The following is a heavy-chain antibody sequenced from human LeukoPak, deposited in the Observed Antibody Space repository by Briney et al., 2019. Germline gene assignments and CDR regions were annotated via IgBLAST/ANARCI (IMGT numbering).Heavy chain of an antibody. J-gene: IGHJ4*02. V-gene: IGHV1-2*02. CDR2: INPNSGGT. D-gene: IGHD6-13*01. CDR1: GYTFTGYY. CDR3: ARDLRAAAGQYYFDY. Sequence: ASVKVSCKASGYTFTGYYMHWVRQAPGQGLEWMGWINPNSGGTNYAQKFQGRVTMTRDTSISTAYMELSRLRSDDTAVYYCARDLRAAAGQYYFDYWGQGTLVTVSS.